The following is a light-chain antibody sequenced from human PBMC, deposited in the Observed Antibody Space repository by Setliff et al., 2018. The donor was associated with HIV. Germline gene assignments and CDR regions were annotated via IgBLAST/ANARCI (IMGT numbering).Light chain of an antibody. Sequence: QSVLTQPASVSGSPGQSSTISCNGTSRDVGGYDYVSWYLQHPRKAPKLIIFEVTNRPSGVSSRFSGSKSGNTASLTSSGLQAEDEADYYCSSYSTSGTLFGAGTKVTVL. CDR2: EVT. J-gene: IGLJ1*01. CDR1: SRDVGGYDY. CDR3: SSYSTSGTL. V-gene: IGLV2-14*01.